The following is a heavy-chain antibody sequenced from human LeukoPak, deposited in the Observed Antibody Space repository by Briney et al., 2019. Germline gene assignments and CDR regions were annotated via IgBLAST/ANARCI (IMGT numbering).Heavy chain of an antibody. V-gene: IGHV3-30-3*01. CDR3: ARDLAGWELRGNY. J-gene: IGHJ4*02. CDR2: ISYDGSNK. Sequence: GGSLRLSCAASGFTFSSNAMHWVRQAPGKGLEWVAVISYDGSNKYYADSVKGRFTISRDNSKNTLYLQMNSLRAEDTAVYYCARDLAGWELRGNYWGQGTLVTVSS. D-gene: IGHD1-26*01. CDR1: GFTFSSNA.